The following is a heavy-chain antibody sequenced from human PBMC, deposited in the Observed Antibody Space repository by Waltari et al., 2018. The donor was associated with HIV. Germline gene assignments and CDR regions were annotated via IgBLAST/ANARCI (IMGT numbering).Heavy chain of an antibody. CDR1: GYSFTSSW. D-gene: IGHD3-3*01. Sequence: EVQLVQSGAEVKKPGESLKISCKGSGYSFTSSWTGWVSHITGEGLDWMGIIYPGDSDTRYSPSFQGQVTISADKSISTAYLQWSSLKASDTAMYYCARMSPHDFWSVAGAFDIWGQGTMVTVSS. CDR2: IYPGDSDT. CDR3: ARMSPHDFWSVAGAFDI. J-gene: IGHJ3*02. V-gene: IGHV5-51*01.